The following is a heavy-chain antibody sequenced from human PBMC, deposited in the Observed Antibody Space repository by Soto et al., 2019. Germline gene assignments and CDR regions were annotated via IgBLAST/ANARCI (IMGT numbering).Heavy chain of an antibody. V-gene: IGHV3-72*01. J-gene: IGHJ1*01. CDR2: SRNKANSYTT. D-gene: IGHD3-16*01. CDR3: ALGGGFQH. CDR1: GLTFSDHY. Sequence: EVQLVESGGGLVQPGGSLRLSCAASGLTFSDHYSDWVRQAPGKGLEWVGRSRNKANSYTTEYAASVKGRCTLSRDDSTNSVYLQMNSLKTGDTAVYYCALGGGFQHWGQGTLVTVSS.